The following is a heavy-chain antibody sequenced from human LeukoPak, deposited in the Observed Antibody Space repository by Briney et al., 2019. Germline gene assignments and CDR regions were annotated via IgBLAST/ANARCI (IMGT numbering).Heavy chain of an antibody. CDR2: ISYDGSNK. CDR1: GFTFSSYA. Sequence: GGSLRLSCAASGFTFSSYAMHWVRQAPGKGLEWVAVISYDGSNKYYADSVKGRFTISRDNSKNTLYLQMNSLRAEDTAVYYCAKDLLLSGYCSSTSCSHLGYWGQGTLVTVSS. V-gene: IGHV3-30-3*01. D-gene: IGHD2-2*01. CDR3: AKDLLLSGYCSSTSCSHLGY. J-gene: IGHJ4*02.